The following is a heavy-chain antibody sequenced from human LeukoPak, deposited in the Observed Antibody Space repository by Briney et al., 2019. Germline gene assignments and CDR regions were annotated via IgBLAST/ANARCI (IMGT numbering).Heavy chain of an antibody. CDR2: ISSSGSTI. CDR3: AKRTPYSSGWNYYFDY. Sequence: GGSLRLSCAASGFTFSSYEMNWVRQAPGKGLEGVSYISSSGSTIYYADSVKGRFTISRDNAKNTLYLQMNSLRAEDTAVYYCAKRTPYSSGWNYYFDYWGQGTLVTVSS. D-gene: IGHD6-19*01. J-gene: IGHJ4*02. CDR1: GFTFSSYE. V-gene: IGHV3-48*03.